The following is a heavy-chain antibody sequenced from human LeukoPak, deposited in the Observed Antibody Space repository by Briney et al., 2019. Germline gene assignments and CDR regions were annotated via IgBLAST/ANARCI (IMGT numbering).Heavy chain of an antibody. Sequence: TGGSLRLSCAASGFTFSDYYMSWIRQAPGKGLEWVSYISSSGSTIYYADSVKGRFTISRDNAKNSLYLQMNSLRAEDTAVYYCARDKGSGRYYYGMDVWGQGTTVTVSS. D-gene: IGHD3-10*01. V-gene: IGHV3-11*01. CDR2: ISSSGSTI. CDR1: GFTFSDYY. CDR3: ARDKGSGRYYYGMDV. J-gene: IGHJ6*02.